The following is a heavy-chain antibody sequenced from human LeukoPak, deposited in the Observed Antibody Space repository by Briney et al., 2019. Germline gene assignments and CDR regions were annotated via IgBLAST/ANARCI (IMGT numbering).Heavy chain of an antibody. D-gene: IGHD3-10*01. CDR3: ARDWDPMWFGELFPY. Sequence: ASVKVSCKASGYTFTSYAMHWVRQAPGQRLEWMGWINAGNGNTKYSQKFHGRVTITRDTSASTAYMELSSLRSEDTAVYYCARDWDPMWFGELFPYWSQGTLVTVSS. CDR2: INAGNGNT. V-gene: IGHV1-3*01. J-gene: IGHJ4*02. CDR1: GYTFTSYA.